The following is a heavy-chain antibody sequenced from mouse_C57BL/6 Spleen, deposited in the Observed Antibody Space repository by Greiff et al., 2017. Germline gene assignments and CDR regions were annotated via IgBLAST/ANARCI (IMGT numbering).Heavy chain of an antibody. Sequence: EVQLQQSGPELVKPGASVKISCKASGYSFTGYYMNWVKQSPEKSLEWIGEINPSTGGTTYNQKFKAKATLTVDKSSSTAYMQLKSLTSEDSAVYYCARDYDGMDYWGQGTSVTVSS. CDR3: ARDYDGMDY. CDR2: INPSTGGT. CDR1: GYSFTGYY. D-gene: IGHD2-3*01. J-gene: IGHJ4*01. V-gene: IGHV1-42*01.